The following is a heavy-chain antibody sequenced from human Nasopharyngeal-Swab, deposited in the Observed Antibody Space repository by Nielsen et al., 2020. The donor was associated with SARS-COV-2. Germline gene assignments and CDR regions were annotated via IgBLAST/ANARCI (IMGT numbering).Heavy chain of an antibody. CDR2: TYYRSKWYN. Sequence: SETLSLTCAISGDSVSSNSAAWNWIRQSPSRGLEWLGRTYYRSKWYNDYAVSVKSRITINPDTSKNQSSLQLNSVTPEDTAVYYCARGVEQQSQPEYYYYYGMDVWGQGTTVTVSS. CDR3: ARGVEQQSQPEYYYYYGMDV. J-gene: IGHJ6*02. CDR1: GDSVSSNSAA. D-gene: IGHD6-13*01. V-gene: IGHV6-1*01.